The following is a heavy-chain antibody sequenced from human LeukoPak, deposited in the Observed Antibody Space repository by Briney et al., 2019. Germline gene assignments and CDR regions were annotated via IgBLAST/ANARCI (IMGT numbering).Heavy chain of an antibody. CDR3: GRWFEY. V-gene: IGHV4-59*01. J-gene: IGHJ4*02. CDR1: GGSISSYY. Sequence: PSETLSLTCTVSGGSISSYYWSWIRQPPGKGLEWIGHMYYRGTTHYNPSLKSRVTISVDTSKNQFSLKLTSVTAADTAVYYCGRWFEYWGQGSLVTVSS. CDR2: MYYRGTT.